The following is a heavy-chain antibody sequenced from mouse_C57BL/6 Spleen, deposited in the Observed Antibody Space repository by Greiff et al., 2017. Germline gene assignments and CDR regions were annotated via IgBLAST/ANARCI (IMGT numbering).Heavy chain of an antibody. V-gene: IGHV1-26*01. CDR3: ARFLVDGPYAMDY. D-gene: IGHD2-3*01. CDR2: INPNNGGT. CDR1: GYTFTDYY. Sequence: VQLQQSGPELVKPGASVKISCKASGYTFTDYYMNWVKQSHGKSLEWIGDINPNNGGTSYNQKFKGKATLTVDKSSSTAYMELRSLTSEDSAVYYCARFLVDGPYAMDYWGQGTSVTVSS. J-gene: IGHJ4*01.